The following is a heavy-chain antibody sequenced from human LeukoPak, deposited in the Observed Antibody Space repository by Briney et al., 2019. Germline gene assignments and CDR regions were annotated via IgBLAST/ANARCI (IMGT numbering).Heavy chain of an antibody. J-gene: IGHJ4*02. D-gene: IGHD5-18*01. CDR3: ARQDTATLDY. CDR2: ILPIFRMT. V-gene: IGHV1-69*13. Sequence: ASVKVSCKASGGTFRNYPISWVRQAPGQGLEWMGGILPIFRMTNYAEKFQGRVTITADESTTTAYLELSSLRSEDTAVYYCARQDTATLDYWGQGTLVTVSS. CDR1: GGTFRNYP.